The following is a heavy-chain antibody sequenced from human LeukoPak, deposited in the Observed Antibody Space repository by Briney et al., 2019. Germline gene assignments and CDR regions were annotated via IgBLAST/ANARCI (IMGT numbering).Heavy chain of an antibody. CDR3: AKEGYDILTGYPRLYFDY. V-gene: IGHV3-23*01. D-gene: IGHD3-9*01. CDR1: GFTFSSYV. J-gene: IGHJ4*02. Sequence: GGSLRLSCAASGFTFSSYVMSWVRQAPGKGLEWVSAISGSGGSTYYADSVKGRFTISRDNSKNTLYLQMNSLRAEDTAVYYCAKEGYDILTGYPRLYFDYWGQGTLVTVSS. CDR2: ISGSGGST.